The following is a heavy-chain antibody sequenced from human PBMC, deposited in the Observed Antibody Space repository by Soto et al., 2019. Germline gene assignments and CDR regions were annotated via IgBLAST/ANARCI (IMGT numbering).Heavy chain of an antibody. CDR2: IIPIFGTA. Sequence: SVKVSCKASGGTFSSYAISWVRQAPGQGLEWMGGIIPIFGTANYAQKFQGRVTITADESTSTAYMDLSSLRSEDTAVYYCARSPRDYYDSSGYGHWFDPWGQGTLVTVSS. D-gene: IGHD3-22*01. J-gene: IGHJ5*02. CDR3: ARSPRDYYDSSGYGHWFDP. V-gene: IGHV1-69*13. CDR1: GGTFSSYA.